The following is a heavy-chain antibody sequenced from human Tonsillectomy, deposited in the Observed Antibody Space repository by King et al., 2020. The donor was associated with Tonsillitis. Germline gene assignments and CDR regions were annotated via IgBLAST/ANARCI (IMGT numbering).Heavy chain of an antibody. D-gene: IGHD6-6*01. CDR1: GFTFNSYW. V-gene: IGHV3-7*03. J-gene: IGHJ4*02. CDR2: IKSDGRDK. Sequence: VQLVESGGALVQPGGSLRLSCAASGFTFNSYWMSWVRQAPGKGLEWVADIKSDGRDKYYVDSVKGRFTVSRDNAKNSLYLQMNSLRAEDTAVYYCARDAWDLEYRSSLDYWGQGTLVTVSS. CDR3: ARDAWDLEYRSSLDY.